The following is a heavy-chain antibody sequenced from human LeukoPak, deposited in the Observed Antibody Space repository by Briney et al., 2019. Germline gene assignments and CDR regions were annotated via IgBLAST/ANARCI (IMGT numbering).Heavy chain of an antibody. D-gene: IGHD2-15*01. CDR2: INHSGST. CDR1: GGSFSGYY. CDR3: AGYCSGGSCYSFDY. V-gene: IGHV4-34*01. J-gene: IGHJ4*02. Sequence: SETLSLTCAVYGGSFSGYYWSWIRRPPGKGLEWIGEINHSGSTNYNPSLKSRVTISVDTSKNQFSLKLSSVTAADTAVYYCAGYCSGGSCYSFDYWGQGTLVTVSS.